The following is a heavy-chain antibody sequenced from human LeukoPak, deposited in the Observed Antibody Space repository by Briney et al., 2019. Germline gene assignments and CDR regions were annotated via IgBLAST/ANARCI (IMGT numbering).Heavy chain of an antibody. D-gene: IGHD3-9*01. J-gene: IGHJ6*02. CDR1: GGSFSGYY. Sequence: SETLSLTCAVYGGSFSGYYWSWIRQPPGKGLEWIGEINHSGSTNYNPSLKSRVTISVDTSKNQFSLKLSSVTAADTAVYYCARDFRVGAGVGGYDILTGYYTGESYYYGMDVWGQGTTVTVSS. CDR3: ARDFRVGAGVGGYDILTGYYTGESYYYGMDV. CDR2: INHSGST. V-gene: IGHV4-34*01.